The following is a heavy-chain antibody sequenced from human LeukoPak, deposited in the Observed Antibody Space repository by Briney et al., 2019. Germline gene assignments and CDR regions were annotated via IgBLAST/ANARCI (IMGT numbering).Heavy chain of an antibody. D-gene: IGHD3-10*01. V-gene: IGHV1-2*02. Sequence: ASVKVSCKASGYTFTGYYMHWVRQAPGQGLEWMGWINPNSGGTNYAQKFQGRVTMTRDTSISTAYMELSRLRSDDTAVYYCARDHPNYYGSGSRNWFDPRGQGTLVTVSS. CDR1: GYTFTGYY. J-gene: IGHJ5*02. CDR2: INPNSGGT. CDR3: ARDHPNYYGSGSRNWFDP.